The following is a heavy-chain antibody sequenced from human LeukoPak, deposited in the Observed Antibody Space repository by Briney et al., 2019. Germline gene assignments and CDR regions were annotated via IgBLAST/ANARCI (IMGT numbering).Heavy chain of an antibody. D-gene: IGHD3-3*01. CDR3: ANSDFWSGIEYYYMDV. Sequence: PGGSLRLSCAASGFTFSSYAMSWVRQAPGKGLEWVSAISGSGGSTYYADSVKGRFTISRDNSKNTQYLQMNSLRAEDTAVYYCANSDFWSGIEYYYMDVWGKGTTVTVSS. J-gene: IGHJ6*03. CDR1: GFTFSSYA. CDR2: ISGSGGST. V-gene: IGHV3-23*01.